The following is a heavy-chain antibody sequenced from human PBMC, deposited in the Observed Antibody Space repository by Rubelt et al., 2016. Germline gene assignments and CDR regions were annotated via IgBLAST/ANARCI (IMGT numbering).Heavy chain of an antibody. CDR2: IIPILGIA. D-gene: IGHD3-22*01. CDR3: ARDRLLDDSSGGDAFDI. Sequence: QVQLVQSGAEVKKPGSSVKVSCKASGGTFSSYAISWVRQAPGQGLEWMGRIIPILGIANYAQKFQGRVTITADKSTSTASMELSSLRSEDTAVYYCARDRLLDDSSGGDAFDIWGQGTMVTVSS. J-gene: IGHJ3*02. CDR1: GGTFSSYA. V-gene: IGHV1-69*04.